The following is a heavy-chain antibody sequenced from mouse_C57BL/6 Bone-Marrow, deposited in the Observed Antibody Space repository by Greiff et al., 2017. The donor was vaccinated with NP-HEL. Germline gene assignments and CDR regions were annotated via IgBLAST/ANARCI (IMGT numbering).Heavy chain of an antibody. V-gene: IGHV5-4*03. D-gene: IGHD2-4*01. Sequence: EVKVVESGGGLVKPGGSLKLSCAASGFTFSSYAMSWVRQTPEKRLEWVATISDGGSYTYYPDNVKGRFTISRDNAKNNLYLQMSHLKSEDTAMYYCARPIYYDYDEDWYFDVWGTGTTVTVSS. CDR1: GFTFSSYA. CDR3: ARPIYYDYDEDWYFDV. CDR2: ISDGGSYT. J-gene: IGHJ1*03.